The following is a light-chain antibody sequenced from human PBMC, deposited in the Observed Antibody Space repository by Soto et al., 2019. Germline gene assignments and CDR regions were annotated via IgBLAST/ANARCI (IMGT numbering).Light chain of an antibody. CDR1: KLGDKY. CDR3: QAWESSTVV. J-gene: IGLJ2*01. V-gene: IGLV3-1*01. CDR2: QDS. Sequence: SYELTQPPSVSVSPGQTASITCSGDKLGDKYACWYQQKPGQSPVLVIYQDSKRPSGIPERFSGSTSGNTATLTISGTQAMDEADYYCQAWESSTVVFGGGTQLTVL.